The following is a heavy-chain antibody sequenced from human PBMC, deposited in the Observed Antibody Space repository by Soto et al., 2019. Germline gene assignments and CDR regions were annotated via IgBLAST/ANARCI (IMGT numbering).Heavy chain of an antibody. J-gene: IGHJ4*02. Sequence: SEPMSLTCSVAGGSSSSGSYYWTWIRQPPGKALEWIGYILNSGSTNYNPSLESRVTMSLDTSKNQFSLKLTSVTAADTAVYYCARQRITPAQYCFDYWGQRSLVTVSS. CDR3: ARQRITPAQYCFDY. CDR1: GGSSSSGSYY. CDR2: ILNSGST. V-gene: IGHV4-61*01. D-gene: IGHD2-2*01.